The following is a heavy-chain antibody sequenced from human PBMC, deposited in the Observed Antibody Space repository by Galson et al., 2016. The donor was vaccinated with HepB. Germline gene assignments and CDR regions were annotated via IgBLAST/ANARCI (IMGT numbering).Heavy chain of an antibody. CDR3: ARHIYSGNFPPDGFDI. Sequence: QSGAEVKKPGESLKISCKGSGYGFSSYWIAWVRQTPGKGLEWIGIIYPRDSETRYSPPFQGQVTISADKSIDTAYLQWSSLKASESAMYFCARHIYSGNFPPDGFDIWGQGTMVTVSS. V-gene: IGHV5-51*01. D-gene: IGHD1-26*01. J-gene: IGHJ3*02. CDR2: IYPRDSET. CDR1: GYGFSSYW.